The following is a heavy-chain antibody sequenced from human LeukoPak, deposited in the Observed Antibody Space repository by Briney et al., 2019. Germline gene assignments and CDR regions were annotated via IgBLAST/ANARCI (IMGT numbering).Heavy chain of an antibody. J-gene: IGHJ4*02. CDR1: GFTFSSYA. D-gene: IGHD1-26*01. CDR2: ISYDVSNK. Sequence: GKSLRLSCAASGFTFSSYAMHWVRQAPGKGLERVAVISYDVSNKYYADSVKGRFTISRDNSKNTLYLQMNSLRAEDTAVYYCARDASALVGAPYFDYWGQGTLVTVSS. CDR3: ARDASALVGAPYFDY. V-gene: IGHV3-30*04.